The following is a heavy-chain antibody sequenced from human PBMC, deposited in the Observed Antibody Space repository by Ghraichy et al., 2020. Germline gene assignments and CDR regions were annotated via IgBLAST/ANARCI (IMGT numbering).Heavy chain of an antibody. CDR2: IYHSGST. J-gene: IGHJ5*02. V-gene: IGHV4-4*02. D-gene: IGHD6-6*01. CDR1: GGSISSSNW. CDR3: RGSSSYLVHWFDP. Sequence: SETLSLTCAVSGGSISSSNWWSWVRQPPGKGLEWIGEIYHSGSTNYNPSLKSRVTISVDKSKNQFSLKLSSVTAADTAVYYCRGSSSYLVHWFDPWGQGTLVTVSS.